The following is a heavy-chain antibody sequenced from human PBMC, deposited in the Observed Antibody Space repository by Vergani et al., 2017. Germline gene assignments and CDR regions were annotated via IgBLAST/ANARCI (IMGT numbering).Heavy chain of an antibody. CDR3: ARGYCTNSICRGKVDS. CDR2: SKPKTEGGTT. CDR1: GFDFSQAW. Sequence: EVRLVESGGGLVKPGGSLRLSCQVSGFDFSQAWMNWVRQSPGKGLEYIGLSKPKTEGGTTHYNAAMKGRVTISRDDSKSVLFLEMTNLAPGDTAVYYCARGYCTNSICRGKVDSWGQGTLVTVSS. D-gene: IGHD2-8*01. V-gene: IGHV3-15*05. J-gene: IGHJ4*02.